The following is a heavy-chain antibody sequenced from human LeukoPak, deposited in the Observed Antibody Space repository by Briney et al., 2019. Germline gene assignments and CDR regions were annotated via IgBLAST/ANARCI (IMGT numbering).Heavy chain of an antibody. V-gene: IGHV3-11*04. CDR1: GGSISSYY. D-gene: IGHD3-3*01. CDR2: ISSSGSTI. Sequence: LSLTCTVSGGSISSYYWSWIRQAPGKGLEWVSYISSSGSTIYYADSVKGRFTISRDNAKNSLYLQMNSLRAEDTAVYYCARLKKDYNFWSGYSPAGYFDYWGQGTLVTVSS. CDR3: ARLKKDYNFWSGYSPAGYFDY. J-gene: IGHJ4*02.